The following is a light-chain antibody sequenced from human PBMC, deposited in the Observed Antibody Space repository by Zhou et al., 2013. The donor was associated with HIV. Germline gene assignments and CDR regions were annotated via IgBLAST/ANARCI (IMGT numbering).Light chain of an antibody. CDR1: QFVTNNF. Sequence: EVVLTQSPGTLSLSPGNRATLSSRASQFVTNNFLAWYQQRPGQAPRLLIHGASFRATGIPDRFSGSGSGTDFSLIISGLEPEDVAVYYCPRYDTSLPGLMFGPGT. V-gene: IGKV3-20*01. J-gene: IGKJ3*01. CDR3: PRYDTSLPGLM. CDR2: GAS.